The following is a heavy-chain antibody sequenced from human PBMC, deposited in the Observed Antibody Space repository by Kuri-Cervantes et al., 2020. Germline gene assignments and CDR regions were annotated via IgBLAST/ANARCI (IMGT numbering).Heavy chain of an antibody. J-gene: IGHJ4*02. D-gene: IGHD5-12*01. CDR2: IKEDGSER. CDR1: GFTFSTYW. V-gene: IGHV3-7*01. CDR3: ARALGKEGGYDFGFEY. Sequence: GGSLRLSCAASGFTFSTYWMSWVRQAPGKGLEWVANIKEDGSERYYVDSVKGRFTISRDNAKNSLYLQMDSLRGEDTAVYYCARALGKEGGYDFGFEYWGRGALVTVSS.